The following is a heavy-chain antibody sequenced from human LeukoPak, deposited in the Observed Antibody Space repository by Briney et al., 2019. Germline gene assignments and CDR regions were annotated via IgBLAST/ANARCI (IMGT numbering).Heavy chain of an antibody. V-gene: IGHV3-15*01. J-gene: IGHJ6*02. CDR3: ATDLRTVTTYGYYYYGMDD. Sequence: PGGSLRLSCAASGFTFSSYAMHWVRQAPGKGLEWVGRIKSKRDGATRDHATPVQGRFTISRDDSKSTLYLLMNSLKTEDTGVYYCATDLRTVTTYGYYYYGMDDWGQGTTVTVSS. CDR1: GFTFSSYA. D-gene: IGHD4-17*01. CDR2: IKSKRDGATR.